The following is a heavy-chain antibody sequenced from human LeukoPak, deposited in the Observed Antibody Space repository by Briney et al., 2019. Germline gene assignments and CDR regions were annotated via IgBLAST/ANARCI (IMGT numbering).Heavy chain of an antibody. CDR1: GGSISSGGYY. D-gene: IGHD6-6*01. CDR3: ARAVGSSSSVAFDY. J-gene: IGHJ4*02. Sequence: SETLSLTCTVSGGSISSGGYYWSWIRQHPGKGLEWIGYVYYSGSTYYNPSLKSRVTISVDTSKNQFSLKLSSVTAADTAVYYCARAVGSSSSVAFDYWGQGTLVTVSS. V-gene: IGHV4-31*03. CDR2: VYYSGST.